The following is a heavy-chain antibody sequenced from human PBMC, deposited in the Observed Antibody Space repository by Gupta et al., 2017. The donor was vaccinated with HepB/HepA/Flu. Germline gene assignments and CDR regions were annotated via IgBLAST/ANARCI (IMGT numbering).Heavy chain of an antibody. Sequence: QLQLQESGPGLVKPSETLSLNCTVSGGSISSDTHYWGWIRQSPGKGLEWIGSFSYSGTTYYNPSLQSRVTISVDTSKNQFSLKVTSVTPADTAVYYCARLVLAVAGHWGQGTLVTVSS. CDR3: ARLVLAVAGH. CDR1: GGSISSDTHY. V-gene: IGHV4-39*01. D-gene: IGHD6-19*01. J-gene: IGHJ4*02. CDR2: FSYSGTT.